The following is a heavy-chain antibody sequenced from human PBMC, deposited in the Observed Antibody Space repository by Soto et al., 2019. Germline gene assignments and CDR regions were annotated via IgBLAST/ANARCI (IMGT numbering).Heavy chain of an antibody. CDR1: GFTFSSYA. CDR3: DPSALVY. D-gene: IGHD1-26*01. Sequence: EVQLLESGGGLVQPGGSLRLSCAASGFTFSSYAMSWVRQAPGKGLEWVSTIVGSGGSTYYTDSVKGRFTISRDNSKNTMYLKMNSLRSEDTAIYYCDPSALVYWGQGTLVTVSS. CDR2: IVGSGGST. J-gene: IGHJ4*02. V-gene: IGHV3-23*01.